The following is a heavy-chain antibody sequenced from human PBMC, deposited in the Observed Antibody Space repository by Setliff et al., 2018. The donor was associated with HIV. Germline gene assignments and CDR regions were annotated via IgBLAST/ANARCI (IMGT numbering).Heavy chain of an antibody. CDR3: ARDRGGSDYFDY. V-gene: IGHV3-7*01. J-gene: IGHJ4*01. CDR1: GFTFNSYW. CDR2: IKRDGSEK. Sequence: PGGSLRLSCAASGFTFNSYWMSWVRQAPGKGLEWVANIKRDGSEKDYADSVKGRFTISRDNAENSVHLQMNSLRAEDTAVYYCARDRGGSDYFDYWGHGTLVTVSS. D-gene: IGHD3-10*01.